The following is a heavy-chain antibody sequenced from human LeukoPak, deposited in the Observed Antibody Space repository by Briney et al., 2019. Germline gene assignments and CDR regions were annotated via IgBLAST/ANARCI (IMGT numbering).Heavy chain of an antibody. Sequence: PVGSLRLSCAAAGFTFSSYGMHWVRQAPGKGLEWVGLIWYEGSNKYYADSVKGRFTISRDNSKNTLYLQMNGLTPQDTAMSYCARDFGYSYGHPFDHWGQGTLVTVSS. J-gene: IGHJ4*02. CDR3: ARDFGYSYGHPFDH. CDR1: GFTFSSYG. D-gene: IGHD5-18*01. CDR2: IWYEGSNK. V-gene: IGHV3-33*01.